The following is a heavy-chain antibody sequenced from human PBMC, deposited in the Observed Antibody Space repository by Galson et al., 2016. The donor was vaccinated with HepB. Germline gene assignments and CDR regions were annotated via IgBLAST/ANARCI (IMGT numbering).Heavy chain of an antibody. CDR1: GYTFTNYG. D-gene: IGHD3-22*01. V-gene: IGHV1-18*01. CDR3: ARDSAPYHYYDSSVRSSPPSYFDY. J-gene: IGHJ4*02. CDR2: ISGYNANT. Sequence: SVKVSCKASGYTFTNYGISWVRQAPGQGLEWMGWISGYNANTNYEQKLQGRVTMTIDTSTSTAYMELRSLRSDDTAVYFCARDSAPYHYYDSSVRSSPPSYFDYWGQGTLVTVSS.